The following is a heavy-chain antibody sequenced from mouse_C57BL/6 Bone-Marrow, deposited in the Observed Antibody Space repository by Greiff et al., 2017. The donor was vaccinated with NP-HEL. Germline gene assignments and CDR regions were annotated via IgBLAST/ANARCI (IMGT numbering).Heavy chain of an antibody. CDR1: GFTFSDYG. V-gene: IGHV5-17*01. CDR2: ISSGSSTI. Sequence: DVKLQESGGGLVKPGGSLKLSCAASGFTFSDYGMHWVRQAPEKGLEWVAYISSGSSTIYYADTVKGRFTISRDNAKNTLFLQMTSLRSEDTAMYYCARPRRLALDYWGQGTTLTVSS. J-gene: IGHJ2*01. CDR3: ARPRRLALDY.